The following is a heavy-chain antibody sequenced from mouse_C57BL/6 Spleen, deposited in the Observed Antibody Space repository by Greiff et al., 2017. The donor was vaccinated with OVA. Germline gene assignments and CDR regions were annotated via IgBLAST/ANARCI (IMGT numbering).Heavy chain of an antibody. CDR2: IYPGSGNT. D-gene: IGHD2-5*01. V-gene: IGHV1-66*01. Sequence: QVHVKQSGPELVKPGASVKISCKASGYSFTSYYIHWVKQRPGQGLEWIGWIYPGSGNTKYNEKFKGKATLTADTSSSTAYMQLSSLTSEDSAVYYCARKGGYSNLDYWGQGTTLTVSS. J-gene: IGHJ2*01. CDR1: GYSFTSYY. CDR3: ARKGGYSNLDY.